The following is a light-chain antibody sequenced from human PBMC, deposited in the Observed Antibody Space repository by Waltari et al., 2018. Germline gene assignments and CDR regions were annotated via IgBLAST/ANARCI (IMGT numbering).Light chain of an antibody. CDR2: DVN. CDR1: SSDVDY. J-gene: IGLJ2*01. V-gene: IGLV2-14*03. Sequence: QSALTQPASVSGSPGQSITISCTGSSSDVDYVSWYQQFPGKAPKVLIYDVNRRRSGVSNRFSGSKSGRTASLTISGLQPQDEADYYCTSYADIIPVVFGGGTKLTVL. CDR3: TSYADIIPVV.